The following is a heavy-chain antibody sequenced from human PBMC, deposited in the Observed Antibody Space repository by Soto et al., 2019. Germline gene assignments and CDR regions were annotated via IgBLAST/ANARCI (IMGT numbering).Heavy chain of an antibody. CDR3: ASPPWAARQAIDY. V-gene: IGHV3-23*01. D-gene: IGHD6-6*01. CDR1: GFTFSSYA. CDR2: ISGSGGST. J-gene: IGHJ4*02. Sequence: GGSLRLSCAASGFTFSSYAMSWVRQAPGKGLEWVSAISGSGGSTYYADSVKGRFTISRDNSKNTLYLQMNSLRAEDTAVYYCASPPWAARQAIDYWGQGTLVTVSS.